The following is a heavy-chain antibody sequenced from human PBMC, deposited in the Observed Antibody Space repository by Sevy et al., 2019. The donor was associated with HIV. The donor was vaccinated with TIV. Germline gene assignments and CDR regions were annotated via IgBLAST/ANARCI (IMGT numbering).Heavy chain of an antibody. CDR1: GFTFSSFS. CDR3: ALERLFSNVAECFQN. V-gene: IGHV3-30-3*01. CDR2: ISYDGSNK. D-gene: IGHD1-1*01. Sequence: GGSLRLSCAASGFTFSSFSMHWVRQAPGKGLEWVATISYDGSNKYYADSVKGRFTISRDNSKNSLYLQMNSLRAEDTAVYCCALERLFSNVAECFQNWGQGTLVTVSS. J-gene: IGHJ1*01.